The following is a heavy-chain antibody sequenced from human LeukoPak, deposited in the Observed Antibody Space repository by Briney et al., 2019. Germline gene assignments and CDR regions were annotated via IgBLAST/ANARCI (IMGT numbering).Heavy chain of an antibody. CDR1: GGSISSGSYY. Sequence: PSETLSLTCTVSGGSISSGSYYWSWIRQPAGKGLEWIGRIYTSGSTNYNPSLKSRVTISVDTSKNQFSLKLSSVTAADTAVYYCASTPYYDFWSGYPGYMDVWGKGTTVTVSS. CDR3: ASTPYYDFWSGYPGYMDV. J-gene: IGHJ6*03. V-gene: IGHV4-61*02. D-gene: IGHD3-3*01. CDR2: IYTSGST.